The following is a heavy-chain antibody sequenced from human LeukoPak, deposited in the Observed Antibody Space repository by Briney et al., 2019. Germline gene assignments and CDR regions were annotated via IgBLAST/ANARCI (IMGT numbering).Heavy chain of an antibody. CDR1: GFIFSIYS. D-gene: IGHD3-3*01. J-gene: IGHJ4*02. CDR2: ISRSSSSI. Sequence: PGGSLRLSCAASGFIFSIYSLNWVRQAPGKGLEWVSSISRSSSSIYYADSVKGRFTISRDDAENSLYLQMNSLRGEDTAVYYCARAESFWSGYYSYDYWGQGTLVTVSS. CDR3: ARAESFWSGYYSYDY. V-gene: IGHV3-21*01.